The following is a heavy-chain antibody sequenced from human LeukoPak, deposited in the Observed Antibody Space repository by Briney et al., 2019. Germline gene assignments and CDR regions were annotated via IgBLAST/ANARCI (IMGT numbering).Heavy chain of an antibody. D-gene: IGHD6-13*01. CDR1: GYNFSNYW. Sequence: LGESLKISCEASGYNFSNYWINWVRQKPGKGLEWMGIIYPGDSDTRYGPSFQGHVTISADRSANTAYLQWSRPEASDTAKYFCARKANGMAAPFDSWAQGTLVTVSS. CDR2: IYPGDSDT. CDR3: ARKANGMAAPFDS. J-gene: IGHJ4*02. V-gene: IGHV5-51*01.